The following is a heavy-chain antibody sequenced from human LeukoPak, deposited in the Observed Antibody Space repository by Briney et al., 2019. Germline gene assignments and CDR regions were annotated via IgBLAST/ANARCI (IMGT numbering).Heavy chain of an antibody. J-gene: IGHJ4*01. CDR2: IKQDGSEK. Sequence: GGSLRLSCAASGFTFTNNFMSWVRQVPGKGLEWVANIKQDGSEKTYADSVRGRFTIFRDNAKDSVYLQMNSLRAEDSAIYYCAREGFYFFDFWVQGTLVTVSS. CDR1: GFTFTNNF. V-gene: IGHV3-7*01. CDR3: AREGFYFFDF.